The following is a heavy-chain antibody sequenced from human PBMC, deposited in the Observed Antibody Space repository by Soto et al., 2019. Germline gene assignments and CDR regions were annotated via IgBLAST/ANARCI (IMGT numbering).Heavy chain of an antibody. CDR1: GFTFSSYA. J-gene: IGHJ3*02. CDR2: ISYDGSNK. CDR3: ARIFVAFDI. Sequence: PGGSLRLSCAASGFTFSSYAMHWVRQAPGKGLEWVAVISYDGSNKYYADSVKGRFTISRDNSKNTLYLQMNSLRAEDTAVYYCARIFVAFDIWGQGTMVTVSS. V-gene: IGHV3-30-3*01. D-gene: IGHD3-9*01.